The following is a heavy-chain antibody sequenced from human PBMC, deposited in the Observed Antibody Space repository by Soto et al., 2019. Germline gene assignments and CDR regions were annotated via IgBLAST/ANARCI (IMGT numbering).Heavy chain of an antibody. Sequence: QVQLVESGGGVVQPGRSLRLSCAASGFTFSSYGMHWVRQAPGKGLEWVAVIWYDGSNKYYADSVKGRFTISRDNSKNTLYLQMNSLRAEDTAVYYCAREPHSSGLFDYWGQGTLVTVSS. J-gene: IGHJ4*02. CDR1: GFTFSSYG. CDR2: IWYDGSNK. CDR3: AREPHSSGLFDY. V-gene: IGHV3-33*01. D-gene: IGHD6-19*01.